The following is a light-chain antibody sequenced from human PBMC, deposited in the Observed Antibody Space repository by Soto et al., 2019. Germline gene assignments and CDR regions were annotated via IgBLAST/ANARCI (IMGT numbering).Light chain of an antibody. CDR1: QSLLHSNGYNY. V-gene: IGKV2-28*01. CDR3: MQALQTPIT. J-gene: IGKJ5*01. CDR2: LGF. Sequence: DIVMTQSPLSQPVTPGEPASISCRSSQSLLHSNGYNYLDWYQQKSGQSPQLLIYLGFTRASGVPVRFSGSGSGTDFTLKISRVEAEDAAVYYCMQALQTPITFSQGTRLEIK.